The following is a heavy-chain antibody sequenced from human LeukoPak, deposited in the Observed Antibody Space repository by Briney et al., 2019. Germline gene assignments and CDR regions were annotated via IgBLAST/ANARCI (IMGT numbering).Heavy chain of an antibody. CDR2: ISSSGTTI. CDR3: ARLLVATPGVDP. Sequence: GGSLRLSCAASGFTFSSYEMHWVRQAPGKGLEWVADISSSGTTIYYADSVKGRFTISRDNAKNSLYLQMSSLRAEDTAVYYCARLLVATPGVDPWGQGTLVTVSS. D-gene: IGHD5-12*01. CDR1: GFTFSSYE. J-gene: IGHJ5*02. V-gene: IGHV3-48*03.